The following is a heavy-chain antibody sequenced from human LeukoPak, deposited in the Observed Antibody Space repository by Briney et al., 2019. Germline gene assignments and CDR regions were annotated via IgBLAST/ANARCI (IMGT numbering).Heavy chain of an antibody. Sequence: KASETLSLTCSVSDDSITMYYWTWIRQPPGKGLEWIGYVDHTGSTNFNPSLNGRVSISRDTTNNLFSLRLRSVTAADTAVYFCARGRVSSSTWYSTYYYYFYMDVWGKGTTVTVSS. D-gene: IGHD1-1*01. CDR3: ARGRVSSSTWYSTYYYYFYMDV. V-gene: IGHV4-59*01. CDR2: VDHTGST. CDR1: DDSITMYY. J-gene: IGHJ6*03.